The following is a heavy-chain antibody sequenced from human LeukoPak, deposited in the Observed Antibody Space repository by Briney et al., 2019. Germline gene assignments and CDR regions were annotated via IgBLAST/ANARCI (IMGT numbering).Heavy chain of an antibody. J-gene: IGHJ2*01. CDR3: ARPDRGAGYFDL. CDR2: INPSGGST. D-gene: IGHD1-26*01. Sequence: TSVKVSCKASGYTFTSYYMHWVRQAPGQGLEWMGIINPSGGSTSYAQKFQGRVTMTRDTSTSTVYMELSSLRSEDTAVYYCARPDRGAGYFDLWGRGTLVTVSS. CDR1: GYTFTSYY. V-gene: IGHV1-46*01.